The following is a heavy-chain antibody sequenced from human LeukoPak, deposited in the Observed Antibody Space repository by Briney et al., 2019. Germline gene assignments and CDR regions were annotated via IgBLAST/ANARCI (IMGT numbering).Heavy chain of an antibody. V-gene: IGHV1-2*02. J-gene: IGHJ1*01. CDR1: GYTFTGDY. CDR3: ARGSYDSSDFEYFHH. CDR2: INPNSGGT. Sequence: ASVKVSCKASGYTFTGDYIYWVRQAPGQGLEWMGWINPNSGGTKYAQKFQGRVTVTRDTSIGTAYMELNRLRSDDTAVYYCARGSYDSSDFEYFHHWGQGTLVTVSS. D-gene: IGHD3-22*01.